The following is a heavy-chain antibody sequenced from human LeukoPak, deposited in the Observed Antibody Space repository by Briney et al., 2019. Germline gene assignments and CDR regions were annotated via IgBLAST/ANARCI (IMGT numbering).Heavy chain of an antibody. J-gene: IGHJ4*02. CDR1: GFTFSSYG. Sequence: PGRSLRLSCAASGFTFSSYGMHWVRQAPGKGLEWVAVIWYDGSNKYYADSVKGRFTISRDNSKNTLYLQMDSLRAEDTAVYYCARDKGVSGYSLYYFDYWGQGTLVTVSS. V-gene: IGHV3-33*01. D-gene: IGHD3-22*01. CDR3: ARDKGVSGYSLYYFDY. CDR2: IWYDGSNK.